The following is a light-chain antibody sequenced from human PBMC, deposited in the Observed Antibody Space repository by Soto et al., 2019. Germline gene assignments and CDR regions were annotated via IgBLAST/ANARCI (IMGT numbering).Light chain of an antibody. CDR2: AAF. Sequence: AIQMTQSPSSLSASVGDRVTITCRASQGIRNDLGWYQQKPGKAPKLLIYAAFSLQSGAPSRFCGSGSGTDFTLTISSLQPEDFATYYCLQDYNYPRTFGQGTKVESK. CDR3: LQDYNYPRT. J-gene: IGKJ1*01. V-gene: IGKV1-6*01. CDR1: QGIRND.